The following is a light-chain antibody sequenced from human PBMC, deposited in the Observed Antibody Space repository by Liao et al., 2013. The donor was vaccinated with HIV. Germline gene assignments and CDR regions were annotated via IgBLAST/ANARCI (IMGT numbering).Light chain of an antibody. CDR2: HAS. CDR1: NIGDKG. Sequence: SYELTQPPSVSVAPGKTARITCGGDNIGDKGVHWYQQKPGQAPVLLIYHASDRPSGIPERFSGSNSGNTATLTISRVEPGDEADYYCQLWDSSSDHPYVFGTGTQVTVL. CDR3: QLWDSSSDHPYV. V-gene: IGLV3-21*01. J-gene: IGLJ1*01.